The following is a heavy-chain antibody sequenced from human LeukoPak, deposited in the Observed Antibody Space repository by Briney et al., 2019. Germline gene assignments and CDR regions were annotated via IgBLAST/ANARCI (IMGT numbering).Heavy chain of an antibody. V-gene: IGHV3-23*01. CDR3: ASWGDDILTGYSYYFDY. Sequence: GGSLRLSCAASGFTFSSYSMNWVRQAPGKGLEWVSAISGSGGSTYYADSVKGRFTISRDNSKNTLYLQMNSLRAEDTAVYYCASWGDDILTGYSYYFDYWGQGTLVTVSS. CDR1: GFTFSSYS. D-gene: IGHD3-9*01. CDR2: ISGSGGST. J-gene: IGHJ4*02.